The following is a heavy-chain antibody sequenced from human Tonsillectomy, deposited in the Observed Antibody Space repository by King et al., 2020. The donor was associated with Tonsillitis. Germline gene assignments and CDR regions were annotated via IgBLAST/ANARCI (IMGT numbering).Heavy chain of an antibody. CDR2: IYTSGRP. J-gene: IGHJ4*01. Sequence: QLQESGPGLVKPSETLSLTCTVSGDSISSYYWSWIRQPAGKGLEWIGRIYTSGRPNYNPSLKSRITVAVDTSKNQFSLKLSSVTAADTAVYYCARDRLRSINYYGSGSYLDYWGQGIPVTVSS. D-gene: IGHD3-10*01. CDR3: ARDRLRSINYYGSGSYLDY. CDR1: GDSISSYY. V-gene: IGHV4-4*07.